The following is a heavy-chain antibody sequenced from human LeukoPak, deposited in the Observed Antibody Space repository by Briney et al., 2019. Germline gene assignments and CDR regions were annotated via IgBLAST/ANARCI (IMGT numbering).Heavy chain of an antibody. V-gene: IGHV4-39*07. D-gene: IGHD3-22*01. Sequence: SETLSLTCTVSGGSISSSSYYWGWIRQPPGKGLEWIGSIYYSGSTYYNPSLKSRVTISVDTSKNQFSLKLSSVTAADTAVYYCARDYDSSGYVDYWGQGTLVTVSP. CDR3: ARDYDSSGYVDY. CDR1: GGSISSSSYY. CDR2: IYYSGST. J-gene: IGHJ4*02.